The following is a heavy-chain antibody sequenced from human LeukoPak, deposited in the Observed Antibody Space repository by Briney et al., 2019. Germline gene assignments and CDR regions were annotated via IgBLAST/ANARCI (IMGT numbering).Heavy chain of an antibody. Sequence: SETLSLTCSVSGGSISSGGHYWSWIRQPAGKGLEYLGRIYSTGSTNYNPSLKSRVTISVDTSKNQFSLKLSSVTAADTAVYYCARGRRVTISRTYHSPVDYWGQGTLVTVSS. J-gene: IGHJ4*02. CDR3: ARGRRVTISRTYHSPVDY. V-gene: IGHV4-61*02. CDR2: IYSTGST. CDR1: GGSISSGGHY. D-gene: IGHD4-17*01.